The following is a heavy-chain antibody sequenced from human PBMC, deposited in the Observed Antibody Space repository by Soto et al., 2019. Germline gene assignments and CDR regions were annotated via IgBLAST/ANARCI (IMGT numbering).Heavy chain of an antibody. J-gene: IGHJ4*02. D-gene: IGHD3-3*01. CDR2: IYYSGST. V-gene: IGHV4-39*05. CDR3: ASLRFLEWPTPYYFDY. CDR1: GGSIGSSSYY. Sequence: SETPSLTCTVSGGSIGSSSYYWGGIRQPPGKGLEWIGSIYYSGSTYYNPSLKSRVTISVDTSKNQFSLKLSSVTAADTAVYYCASLRFLEWPTPYYFDYWGQRTLVTVSS.